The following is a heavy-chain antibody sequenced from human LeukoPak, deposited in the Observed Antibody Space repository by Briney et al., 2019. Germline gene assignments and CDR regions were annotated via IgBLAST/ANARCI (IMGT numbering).Heavy chain of an antibody. CDR2: IYYSGST. CDR3: ARSSLGYYDNLTPP. Sequence: SETLSLTCTVSGGSISSYYWSWIRQPPGKGLEWIGYIYYSGSTNYNPSLKSRVTISVDTSKNQFSLKLSSVTAADTAVYYCARSSLGYYDNLTPPWAQGTLVTVSS. J-gene: IGHJ5*02. V-gene: IGHV4-59*01. CDR1: GGSISSYY. D-gene: IGHD3-9*01.